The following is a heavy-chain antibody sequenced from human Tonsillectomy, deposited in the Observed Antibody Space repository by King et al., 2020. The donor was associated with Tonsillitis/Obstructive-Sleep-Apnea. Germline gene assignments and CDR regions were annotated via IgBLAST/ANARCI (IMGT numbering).Heavy chain of an antibody. J-gene: IGHJ6*03. Sequence: VQLVESGGGVVQPGRSLRLSCAASGFTFSSYGMNWVRQAPGKGLEWGAVISYDGNNKYYADSVKGRFTISRDNSQNTLYLQMNSLRAEDTAVYYCAKEQYYYDSSGSTDYMDVWGKGTTVTVSS. CDR1: GFTFSSYG. CDR2: ISYDGNNK. D-gene: IGHD3-22*01. V-gene: IGHV3-30*18. CDR3: AKEQYYYDSSGSTDYMDV.